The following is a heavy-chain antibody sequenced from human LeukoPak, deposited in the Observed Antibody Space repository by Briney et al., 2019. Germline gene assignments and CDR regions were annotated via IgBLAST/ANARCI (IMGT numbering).Heavy chain of an antibody. CDR1: GYTFTSYD. J-gene: IGHJ3*02. Sequence: ASVKVSCKASGYTFTSYDNNWVRQATGQGLEWMGWMNPNSGNTGYAQKFQGRVTMTRNTSISTAYMELSSLRSEDTAVYYCARGGAVAGVRYAFDIWGQGTMVTVSS. CDR3: ARGGAVAGVRYAFDI. D-gene: IGHD6-19*01. CDR2: MNPNSGNT. V-gene: IGHV1-8*01.